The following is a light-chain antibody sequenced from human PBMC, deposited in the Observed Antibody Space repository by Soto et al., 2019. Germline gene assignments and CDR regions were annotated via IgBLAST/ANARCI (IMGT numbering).Light chain of an antibody. CDR1: SSDVGGYNY. CDR2: EVS. V-gene: IGLV2-14*01. J-gene: IGLJ1*01. CDR3: CSYVGASIYV. Sequence: QSALTQPASVSGSPGQSITISCTGTSSDVGGYNYVSWYQQHPGKAPKLMIYEVSKRPSGVSNRFSGSTSGSTASLTISGLQTEDEADYYCCSYVGASIYVFGTGTKVTVL.